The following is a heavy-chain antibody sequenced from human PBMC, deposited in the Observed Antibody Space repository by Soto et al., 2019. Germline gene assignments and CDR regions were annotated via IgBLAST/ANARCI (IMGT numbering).Heavy chain of an antibody. D-gene: IGHD2-15*01. Sequence: ASVKVSCKASGYTFTGYYMHWLRQAPGQGLEWMGWINPNSGGTNYAQKFQGWVTMTRDTSISTAYMELSRLRSDDTAVYYCARESIAPIHYYGMDVWGQGTTVTVSS. CDR3: ARESIAPIHYYGMDV. CDR1: GYTFTGYY. CDR2: INPNSGGT. J-gene: IGHJ6*02. V-gene: IGHV1-2*04.